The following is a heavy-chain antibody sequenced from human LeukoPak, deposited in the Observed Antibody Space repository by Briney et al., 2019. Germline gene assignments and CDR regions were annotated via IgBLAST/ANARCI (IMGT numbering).Heavy chain of an antibody. CDR1: DFTFTYYA. D-gene: IGHD5-12*01. J-gene: IGHJ4*02. CDR2: IRQDGNEF. CDR3: ARALYNAYDHAY. Sequence: GGSLRLSCAASDFTFTYYAMSWVRQAPGKGLEWVASIRQDGNEFSYVDSVKGRFTISRDNAKNTLFLQMDTLRAGDTAVYYCARALYNAYDHAYWGQGTLVTVSS. V-gene: IGHV3-7*05.